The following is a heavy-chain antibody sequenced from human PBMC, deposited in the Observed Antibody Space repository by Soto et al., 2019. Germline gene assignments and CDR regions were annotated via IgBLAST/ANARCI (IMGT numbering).Heavy chain of an antibody. J-gene: IGHJ6*02. Sequence: GASVKVSCKASGYTFTSYGISWVRQAPGQGLERMGWISAYNGNTNYAQKLQGRVTMTTDTSTSTAYMELRSLRSDDTAVYYCARGVPTSSWYTYYGMDVWGQGTTVTVSS. D-gene: IGHD6-13*01. CDR2: ISAYNGNT. CDR1: GYTFTSYG. V-gene: IGHV1-18*01. CDR3: ARGVPTSSWYTYYGMDV.